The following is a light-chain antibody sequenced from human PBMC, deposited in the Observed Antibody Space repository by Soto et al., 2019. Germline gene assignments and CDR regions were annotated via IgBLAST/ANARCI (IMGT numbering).Light chain of an antibody. Sequence: DIQMTHSPSSLSASVGDTVTITCRASQSINSYLTWYQRKPGKAPKLLIYAAYILQDGVPSRFSGSGSGTEYTLTISSLQPEDFASYYCQQSYDMPWTFGQGTKVDIK. CDR2: AAY. J-gene: IGKJ1*01. V-gene: IGKV1-39*01. CDR1: QSINSY. CDR3: QQSYDMPWT.